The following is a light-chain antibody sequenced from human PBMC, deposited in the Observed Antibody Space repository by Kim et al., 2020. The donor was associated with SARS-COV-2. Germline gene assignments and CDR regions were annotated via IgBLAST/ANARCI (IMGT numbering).Light chain of an antibody. CDR1: QGISNY. CDR3: QQCKGAPWT. CDR2: AAS. Sequence: ASGGDRVTITCRASQGISNYLAWYQQKPGKVPKLLIYAASALRSGVPSRFSGSGSGTDFTLTITSLQPEDVAVYYCQQCKGAPWTFGHGTNVDIK. J-gene: IGKJ1*01. V-gene: IGKV1-27*01.